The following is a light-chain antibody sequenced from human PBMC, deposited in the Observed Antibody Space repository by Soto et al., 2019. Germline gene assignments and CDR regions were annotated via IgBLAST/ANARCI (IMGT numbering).Light chain of an antibody. CDR3: SSYGGSLYV. J-gene: IGLJ1*01. CDR1: SSDVGAYNY. Sequence: QSALTQPPSASGSPGQSVTISCTGTSSDVGAYNYVSWYQQHPGKAPKLMIYEVSKRPSGVPDRFSGSKSGNTASLTVSGLQAEDEADYYCSSYGGSLYVFGTGTKVTVL. V-gene: IGLV2-8*01. CDR2: EVS.